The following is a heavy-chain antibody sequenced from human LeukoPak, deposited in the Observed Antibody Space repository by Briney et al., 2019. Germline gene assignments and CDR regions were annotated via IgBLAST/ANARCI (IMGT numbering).Heavy chain of an antibody. V-gene: IGHV3-7*04. J-gene: IGHJ4*02. D-gene: IGHD3-22*01. CDR3: ARDATYSEGATYYDRLDY. CDR1: GFTLSSYW. Sequence: GGSLRLSCAASGFTLSSYWMTWVRQAPGKGLEWGANINRDGTTKNYVDSVQGRFTISRDNAQSSLYLQMSSLRAEDTAVYFCARDATYSEGATYYDRLDYWGQGAQVTVSS. CDR2: INRDGTTK.